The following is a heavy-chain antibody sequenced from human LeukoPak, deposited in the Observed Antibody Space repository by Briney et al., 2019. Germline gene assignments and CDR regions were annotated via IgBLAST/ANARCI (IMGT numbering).Heavy chain of an antibody. CDR2: IYSSGTT. D-gene: IGHD2-15*01. Sequence: SETLSLTCTVSGGSISSSTYYWGWIRQPPGKGLEWVGSIYSSGTTYYNPSLKSRVTISVDTSNNQFSLRLSSVTAADTAVYYCARPSLHCSGGGCSYFDYWGQGTLVTVSS. J-gene: IGHJ4*02. V-gene: IGHV4-39*01. CDR3: ARPSLHCSGGGCSYFDY. CDR1: GGSISSSTYY.